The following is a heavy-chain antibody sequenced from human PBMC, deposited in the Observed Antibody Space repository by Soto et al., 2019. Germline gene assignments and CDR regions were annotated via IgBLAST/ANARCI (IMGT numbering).Heavy chain of an antibody. CDR3: AREGEYSYGYFDY. CDR2: IYDSGTT. Sequence: SETLSLTFTVSGGSVIRNYWSWIRQPPGKGLEWLGYIYDSGTTNYNPSVKSRVTISLDTSKSQFSLRMSSVTAADTAVYYCAREGEYSYGYFDYWGQGAQVTVSS. V-gene: IGHV4-59*02. D-gene: IGHD5-18*01. CDR1: GGSVIRNY. J-gene: IGHJ4*02.